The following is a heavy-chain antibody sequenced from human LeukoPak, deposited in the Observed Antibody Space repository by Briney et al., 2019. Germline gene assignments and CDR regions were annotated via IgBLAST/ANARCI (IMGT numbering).Heavy chain of an antibody. CDR3: AKRGSVGTLGHFDY. D-gene: IGHD6-13*01. CDR2: ISWNGAST. J-gene: IGHJ4*02. CDR1: GFTFDDYA. V-gene: IGHV3-9*01. Sequence: GRSLRLSCAASGFTFDDYAMHWVRQAPGKGLEWVSGISWNGASTYYVDSVKGRFTISRDNSKNTLFLQMNSLRAEDTAVYYCAKRGSVGTLGHFDYWGQGTLVTVSS.